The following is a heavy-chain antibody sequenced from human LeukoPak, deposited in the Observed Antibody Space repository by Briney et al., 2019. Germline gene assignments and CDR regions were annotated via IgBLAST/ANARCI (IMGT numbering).Heavy chain of an antibody. V-gene: IGHV3-72*01. Sequence: GGSLRLSCAASGFTFSDHHMDWVRQAPGKGLEWVGRARNKADSYTTEYAASVKGRFTVSRDDSKNSLYLQMNSLKTEDTAVYYCTREKYGDYHNWFDPWGQGTLVTVSS. CDR1: GFTFSDHH. J-gene: IGHJ5*02. CDR3: TREKYGDYHNWFDP. D-gene: IGHD4-17*01. CDR2: ARNKADSYTT.